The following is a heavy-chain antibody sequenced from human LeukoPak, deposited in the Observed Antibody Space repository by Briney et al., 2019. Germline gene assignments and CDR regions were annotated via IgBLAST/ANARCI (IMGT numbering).Heavy chain of an antibody. CDR2: IYTSGST. V-gene: IGHV4-4*07. CDR1: GHSISRYY. Sequence: SETLSLTCTVSGHSISRYYWSWIRQPAGKALEWIRRIYTSGSTNYNPSLKSRVSMSVDTSKKQSSLKLSSVTAADTAVYYCARDPDYYDSSGHDYWGQGTLVTVSS. D-gene: IGHD3-22*01. J-gene: IGHJ4*02. CDR3: ARDPDYYDSSGHDY.